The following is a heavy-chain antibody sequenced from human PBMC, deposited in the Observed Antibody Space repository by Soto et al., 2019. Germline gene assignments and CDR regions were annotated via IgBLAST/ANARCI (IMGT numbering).Heavy chain of an antibody. CDR3: ARDKRGSGLVRRISYAFGS. Sequence: ASVKVSCKASGYTFTSDGISWVRQAPGQGLEWMGWISAYNGNTNYAQKLQGRVTMTTDTSTSTAYMELRSLRSDDTAVYYCARDKRGSGLVRRISYAFGSRLRGTMVAVS. CDR2: ISAYNGNT. D-gene: IGHD6-19*01. J-gene: IGHJ3*02. CDR1: GYTFTSDG. V-gene: IGHV1-18*01.